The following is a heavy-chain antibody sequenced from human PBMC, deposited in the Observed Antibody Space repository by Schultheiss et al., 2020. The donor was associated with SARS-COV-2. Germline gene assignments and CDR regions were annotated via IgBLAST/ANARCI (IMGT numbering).Heavy chain of an antibody. D-gene: IGHD5-12*01. Sequence: GESLKISCKGSGYSFTSYWISWVRQMPGKGLEWMGRIDPSDSYTNYSPSFQGQVTISADRSISTAYLQWNNLKASDTAMYYCARRRIVATIGNYFDYWGQGTLVTVSS. CDR1: GYSFTSYW. J-gene: IGHJ4*02. CDR3: ARRRIVATIGNYFDY. CDR2: IDPSDSYT. V-gene: IGHV5-10-1*04.